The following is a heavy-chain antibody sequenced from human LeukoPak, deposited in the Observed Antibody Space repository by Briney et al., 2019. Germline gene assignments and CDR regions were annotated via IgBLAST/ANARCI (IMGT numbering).Heavy chain of an antibody. D-gene: IGHD3-3*01. J-gene: IGHJ4*02. CDR3: AKKRSGTLDY. CDR1: GFTFGDHA. CDR2: ISWNSGTI. Sequence: GGSLRLSCAASGFTFGDHAMHWVRQAPGKGLEWVSGISWNSGTIVYADSVKGRFTISRDNAKNSLYLQMNSLRPEDTALYYCAKKRSGTLDYWGQGALVTVSS. V-gene: IGHV3-9*01.